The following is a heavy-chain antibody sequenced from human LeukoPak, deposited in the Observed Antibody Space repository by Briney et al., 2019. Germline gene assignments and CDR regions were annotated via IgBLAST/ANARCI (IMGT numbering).Heavy chain of an antibody. J-gene: IGHJ6*04. CDR1: GFTFSDYY. CDR3: AELGITMIGGV. Sequence: GGSLRLSCAASGFTFSDYYMSWIRQAPGKGLEWVSYISSSGGTLYYANSVKGRFTISRDNAKNSLYLQMNSLRAEDTAVYYCAELGITMIGGVWGKGTTVTISS. D-gene: IGHD3-10*02. V-gene: IGHV3-11*04. CDR2: ISSSGGTL.